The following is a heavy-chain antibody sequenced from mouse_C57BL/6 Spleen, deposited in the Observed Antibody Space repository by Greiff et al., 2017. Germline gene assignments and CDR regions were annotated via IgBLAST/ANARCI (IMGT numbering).Heavy chain of an antibody. V-gene: IGHV1-82*01. CDR1: GYAFSSSW. J-gene: IGHJ3*01. Sequence: VKLMESGPELVKPGASVKISCKASGYAFSSSWMNWVKPRPGKGLEWIGRIYPGDGDTNYNGKFKGKATLTADKSSSTAYMQLSSLTSEDSAVYFCAREGSFAYWGQGTLVTVSA. CDR3: AREGSFAY. CDR2: IYPGDGDT. D-gene: IGHD3-3*01.